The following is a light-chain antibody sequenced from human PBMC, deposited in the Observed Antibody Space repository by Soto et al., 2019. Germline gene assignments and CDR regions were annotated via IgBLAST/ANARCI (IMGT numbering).Light chain of an antibody. CDR2: NNN. Sequence: QLVLTQPPSTSGTPGQRVTISCSGSSSNIGSNTVNWYQQVPGTAPKLLVYNNNQRPSGVPDRFSGSKSGTSASLALSGLQSEDEAEDWCADWDDSLNGWLFGGGTKLTVL. CDR3: ADWDDSLNGWL. V-gene: IGLV1-44*01. CDR1: SSNIGSNT. J-gene: IGLJ3*02.